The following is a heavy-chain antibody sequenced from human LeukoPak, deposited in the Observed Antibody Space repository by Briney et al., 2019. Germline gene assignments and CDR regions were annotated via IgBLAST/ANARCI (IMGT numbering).Heavy chain of an antibody. Sequence: GRSLRLSCAASGFTFDDYAMHWVPQAPGKGLEWGSGISWNSGSIGYADSVKGRFTISRDNAKNSLYLQMNSLRAEDTALYYCAKATYDDGSGSYCFDYWGQGTLVTVSS. CDR1: GFTFDDYA. V-gene: IGHV3-9*01. D-gene: IGHD3-10*01. CDR2: ISWNSGSI. CDR3: AKATYDDGSGSYCFDY. J-gene: IGHJ4*02.